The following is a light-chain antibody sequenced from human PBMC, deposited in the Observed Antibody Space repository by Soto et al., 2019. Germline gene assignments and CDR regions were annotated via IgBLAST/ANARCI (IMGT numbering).Light chain of an antibody. Sequence: EIVMTQSPATLSVSPGERATLSCRASQSISSSLAWYQQKPGHALRLLIYGASTTATGIPARFSGSGSGTEFTLTISSLQSEDFAVYYCQQYNTWHPWKFGQGTKVAIK. V-gene: IGKV3-15*01. CDR3: QQYNTWHPWK. J-gene: IGKJ1*01. CDR2: GAS. CDR1: QSISSS.